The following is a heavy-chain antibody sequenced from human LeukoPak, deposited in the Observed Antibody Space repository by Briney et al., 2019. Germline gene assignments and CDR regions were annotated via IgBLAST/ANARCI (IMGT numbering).Heavy chain of an antibody. CDR1: GYTFTSYG. D-gene: IGHD3-10*01. Sequence: ASVKVSCKASGYTFTSYGISWVRQAPGQGLEWMGWISAYNGNTNYAQKLQGRVTMTTDTSTSTAYMELRSLRSDDTAVYYCARGKTYGSGSYGFFDYWSQGTLVTVSS. V-gene: IGHV1-18*01. CDR2: ISAYNGNT. J-gene: IGHJ4*02. CDR3: ARGKTYGSGSYGFFDY.